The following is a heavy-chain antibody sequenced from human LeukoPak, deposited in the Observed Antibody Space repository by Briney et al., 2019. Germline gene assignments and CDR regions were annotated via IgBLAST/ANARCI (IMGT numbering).Heavy chain of an antibody. CDR3: AKDQVVHYYDSSGYYSNWFDP. CDR1: GFSFSTYA. D-gene: IGHD3-22*01. Sequence: GGSLRLSCAASGFSFSTYAMSWVRQAPGKGLEWVSACAASGGSTYYADSVKGRFTISRDNSKNTLYLQMNSLRAEDTAVYYCAKDQVVHYYDSSGYYSNWFDPWGQGTLVTVSS. CDR2: CAASGGST. J-gene: IGHJ5*02. V-gene: IGHV3-23*01.